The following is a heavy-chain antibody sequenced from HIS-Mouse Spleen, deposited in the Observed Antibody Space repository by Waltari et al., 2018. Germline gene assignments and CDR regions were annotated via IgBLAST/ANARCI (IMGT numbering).Heavy chain of an antibody. J-gene: IGHJ2*01. D-gene: IGHD6-13*01. CDR1: GGSISSSSYY. CDR2: IYYSWST. V-gene: IGHV4-39*07. CDR3: AREIPYSSSWYDWYFDL. Sequence: QLQLQESGPGLVKPSETLSLTFTVSGGSISSSSYYWGWIRQPPGKGLEWIGSIYYSWSTYYNPSLKSRVTISVDTSKNQFSLKLSSVTAADTAVYYCAREIPYSSSWYDWYFDLWGRGTLVTVSS.